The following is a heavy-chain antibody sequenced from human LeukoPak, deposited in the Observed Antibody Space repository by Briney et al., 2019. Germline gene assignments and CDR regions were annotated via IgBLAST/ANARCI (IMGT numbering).Heavy chain of an antibody. J-gene: IGHJ5*02. D-gene: IGHD3-10*01. V-gene: IGHV4-4*07. CDR2: IHISGST. Sequence: SETLSLTCTVSGGSISSYYWSWIRQPAGKGLEWIGRIHISGSTNYNPSLKSRVTISLDKSKNQFSLNLISVTAADTAIYYCARSATYGSNWFDPWGQGTPVTVSS. CDR3: ARSATYGSNWFDP. CDR1: GGSISSYY.